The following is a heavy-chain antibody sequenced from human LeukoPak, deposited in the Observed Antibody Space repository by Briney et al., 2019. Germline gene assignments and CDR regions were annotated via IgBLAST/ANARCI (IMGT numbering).Heavy chain of an antibody. D-gene: IGHD5/OR15-5a*01. CDR3: ASLVWSRTSGGNYYYYYGMGV. CDR2: INPSGGST. CDR1: GYTFTSYY. Sequence: ASVKVSCKASGYTFTSYYMHWVRQAPGQGLEWMGIINPSGGSTSYAQKFQGRVTMTRDTSTSTVYMELSSLRSEDTAVYYCASLVWSRTSGGNYYYYYGMGVWGQGTTVTVSS. V-gene: IGHV1-46*01. J-gene: IGHJ6*02.